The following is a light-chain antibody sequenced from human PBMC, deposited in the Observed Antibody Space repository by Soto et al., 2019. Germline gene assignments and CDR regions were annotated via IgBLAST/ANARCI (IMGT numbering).Light chain of an antibody. CDR2: EGS. J-gene: IGLJ1*01. Sequence: QSALTQPASVSGSPGQSITISCTGTSSDVGNYNLVSWYQQHPGKAPKLMIYEGSKRPSGVSNRFSGSKSGNTASLTISGLQAEDEGDYYCCSFSFAGSSTVFGTGTKLTVL. CDR3: CSFSFAGSSTV. CDR1: SSDVGNYNL. V-gene: IGLV2-23*03.